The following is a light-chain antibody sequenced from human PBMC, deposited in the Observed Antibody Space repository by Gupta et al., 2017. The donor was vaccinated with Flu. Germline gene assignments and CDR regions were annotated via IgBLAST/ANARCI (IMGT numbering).Light chain of an antibody. CDR2: DTC. J-gene: IGKJ4*01. Sequence: EIVLTQSPATLSLSPGEGATLSCRASQTVGTYLVWYQYRPGQAPRLLIYDTCRRATGIPASFSGRGSGREFTVTISSLEPEDFAVYYCQQRNDWPHTVGGGTKVEIK. CDR3: QQRNDWPHT. V-gene: IGKV3-11*02. CDR1: QTVGTY.